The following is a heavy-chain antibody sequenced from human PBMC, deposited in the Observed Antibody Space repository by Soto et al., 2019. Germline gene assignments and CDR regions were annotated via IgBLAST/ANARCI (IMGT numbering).Heavy chain of an antibody. CDR1: GFTFSNYA. V-gene: IGHV3-23*01. CDR2: ISGSGGRTT. CDR3: ARERQVVAATSATDAFDI. D-gene: IGHD2-15*01. Sequence: GGSLRLSCAASGFTFSNYAMSWVRQVPGKGLEWVSSISGSGGRTTYYAGSVKGRFTISRDNSENTVYLQMNSLRAEDTAVYYCARERQVVAATSATDAFDIWGQGTMVTVSS. J-gene: IGHJ3*02.